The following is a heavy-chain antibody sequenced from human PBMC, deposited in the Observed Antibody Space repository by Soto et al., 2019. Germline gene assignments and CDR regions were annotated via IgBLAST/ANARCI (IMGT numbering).Heavy chain of an antibody. J-gene: IGHJ4*02. CDR1: GGSFSGYY. Sequence: PSETLSLTCAVYGGSFSGYYWSWIRQPPGKGLEWIGEINHSGSTNYNPSLKSRVTISVDTSKNQFSLKLSSVTAADTAVYYCARGRDIVATTGALDFDYWGQGTLVTVSS. D-gene: IGHD5-12*01. CDR3: ARGRDIVATTGALDFDY. CDR2: INHSGST. V-gene: IGHV4-34*01.